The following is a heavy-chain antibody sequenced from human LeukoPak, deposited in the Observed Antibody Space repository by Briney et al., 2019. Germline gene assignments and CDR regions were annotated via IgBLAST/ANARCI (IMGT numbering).Heavy chain of an antibody. CDR3: ARDPSPYDILTGYRPDGFDY. Sequence: GASVKVSCKSSGYTFTSYYMHWVRQAPGQGLEWMGIINPSGCSTSYAQKFQGRVTMTRDMSTSTVYMELSSLRSEDTAVYYCARDPSPYDILTGYRPDGFDYWGQGTLVTVSS. J-gene: IGHJ4*02. V-gene: IGHV1-46*01. CDR2: INPSGCST. CDR1: GYTFTSYY. D-gene: IGHD3-9*01.